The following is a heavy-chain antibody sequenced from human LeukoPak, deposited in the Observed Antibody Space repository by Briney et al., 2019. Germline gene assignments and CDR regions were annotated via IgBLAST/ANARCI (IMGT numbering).Heavy chain of an antibody. CDR3: ARLGGYYDSSGYSGADYFDY. CDR1: GFTVSSNY. D-gene: IGHD3-22*01. CDR2: IYSGGST. J-gene: IGHJ4*02. Sequence: GGSLRHSCAASGFTVSSNYMSWVRQAPGKGLEWVSVIYSGGSTYYADSVKGRFTISRDNSKNTLYLQMNSLRAEDTAVYYCARLGGYYDSSGYSGADYFDYWGQGTLVTVSS. V-gene: IGHV3-53*01.